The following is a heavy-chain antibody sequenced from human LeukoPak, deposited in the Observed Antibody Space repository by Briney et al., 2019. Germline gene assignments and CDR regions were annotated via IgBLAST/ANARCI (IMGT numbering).Heavy chain of an antibody. J-gene: IGHJ4*02. V-gene: IGHV7-4-1*02. CDR2: INTNTGNP. CDR1: GYTFTSYA. Sequence: ASVKVSCKASGYTFTSYAMNWVRQAPGQGLEWMGWINTNTGNPTYAQGFTGRFVFSLDTSVSTAYLQISSLKAEDTAVYYCARDIIRGGPMDSGRGTKFDYWGQGTLVTVSS. D-gene: IGHD3-10*01. CDR3: ARDIIRGGPMDSGRGTKFDY.